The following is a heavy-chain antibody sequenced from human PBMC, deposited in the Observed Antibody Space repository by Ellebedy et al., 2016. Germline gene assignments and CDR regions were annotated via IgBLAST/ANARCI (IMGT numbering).Heavy chain of an antibody. J-gene: IGHJ4*02. CDR3: ASTLLGSFYDLLTSYVY. CDR1: GNTLTELP. Sequence: ASVKVSXKVSGNTLTELPMHWVRQAPGKGLEWMGTIDPEDGETIYAQKFQGRVTMTTDTSTDTASMELRSLRSDDTAVYYCASTLLGSFYDLLTSYVYWGQGTLVAVSS. V-gene: IGHV1-24*01. D-gene: IGHD3-9*01. CDR2: IDPEDGET.